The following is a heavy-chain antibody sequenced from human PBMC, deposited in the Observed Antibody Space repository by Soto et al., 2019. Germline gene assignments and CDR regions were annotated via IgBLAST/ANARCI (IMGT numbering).Heavy chain of an antibody. J-gene: IGHJ5*02. Sequence: QVRLVQSGPEVKKPGPPVKASGKASEGTFNSYATSWGRQPPGQGLEWLGWIVPTSGATGYTQRFQGRLTITAETSTNTVYMEVSSLISEDTALYYCARGGYCGRDGCRGYFDTWGQGTLVTVSS. V-gene: IGHV1-69*06. D-gene: IGHD6-25*01. CDR3: ARGGYCGRDGCRGYFDT. CDR1: EGTFNSYA. CDR2: IVPTSGAT.